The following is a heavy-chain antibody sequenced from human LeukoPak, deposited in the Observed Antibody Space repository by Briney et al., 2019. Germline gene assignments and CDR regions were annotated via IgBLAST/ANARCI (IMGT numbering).Heavy chain of an antibody. CDR2: INPNSGGT. V-gene: IGHV1-2*02. D-gene: IGHD1-26*01. CDR1: GYTFTGYY. J-gene: IGHJ4*02. CDR3: ARAGYGSGSYSGLCDY. Sequence: GASVKVSCKASGYTFTGYYMHWVRQAPGQGLEWMGWINPNSGGTNYAQKFQGRVTMTRDTSISTAYMELSRLRSDDTAVYYCARAGYGSGSYSGLCDYWGQGTLVTVFS.